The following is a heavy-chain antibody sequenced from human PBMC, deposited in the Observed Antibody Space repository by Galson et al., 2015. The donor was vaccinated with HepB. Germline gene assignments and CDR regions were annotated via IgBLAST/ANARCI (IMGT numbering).Heavy chain of an antibody. Sequence: SLRLSCAVSGLTFSSYALSWVRQAPGKGLECVSTLSDKGDSIHYADSVKGRFTISRDKSKNTLYLQMNSLRAADTAVYYCAKVRGGSYSFDYWGQGTLVTVSS. CDR3: AKVRGGSYSFDY. CDR2: LSDKGDSI. V-gene: IGHV3-23*01. D-gene: IGHD1-26*01. J-gene: IGHJ4*02. CDR1: GLTFSSYA.